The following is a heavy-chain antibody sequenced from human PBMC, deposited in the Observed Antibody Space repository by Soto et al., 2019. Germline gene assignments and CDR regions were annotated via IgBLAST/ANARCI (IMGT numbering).Heavy chain of an antibody. CDR2: TRNKANSYTT. J-gene: IGHJ6*02. D-gene: IGHD2-15*01. CDR3: ERTIVLVVSAVPYYGMDV. V-gene: IGHV3-72*01. Sequence: EVQLVESGGGLAQPGGSLRLSCAASGFTFSDHYIDWVRQAPGKGLEWVGRTRNKANSYTTEYAASVKGRFTISRKDSQNLLYLKMNSLKTEDTAVYYCERTIVLVVSAVPYYGMDVWGQGTTVTVSS. CDR1: GFTFSDHY.